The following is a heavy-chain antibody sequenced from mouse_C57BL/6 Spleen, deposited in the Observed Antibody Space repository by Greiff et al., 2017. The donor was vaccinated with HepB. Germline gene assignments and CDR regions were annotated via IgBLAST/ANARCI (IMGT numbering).Heavy chain of an antibody. J-gene: IGHJ4*01. CDR3: AGSSGYGYAMDY. CDR1: GYAFSSSW. D-gene: IGHD3-2*02. V-gene: IGHV1-82*01. CDR2: IYPGDGDT. Sequence: VQLQQSGPELVKPGASVKISCKASGYAFSSSWMNWVKQRPGKGLEWIGRIYPGDGDTNYNGKFKGKATLTADKSSSTAYMQLSSLTSEDSAVYFCAGSSGYGYAMDYWGQGTSVTVSS.